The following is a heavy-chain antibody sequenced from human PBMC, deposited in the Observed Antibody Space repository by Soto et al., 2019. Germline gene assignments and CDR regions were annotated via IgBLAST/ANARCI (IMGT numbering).Heavy chain of an antibody. CDR1: GYTFATST. D-gene: IGHD4-17*01. CDR2: IKAYSGNT. CDR3: AIAEYGDDDY. V-gene: IGHV1-18*01. Sequence: QLQLVQSGPEAKKPGASVKVSCKASGYTFATSTITWLRQAPGQGPEWRGWIKAYSGNTNYAQKLQGRLTMTTDTSTSTAYMELRSLTTDDTAIYYCAIAEYGDDDYWGQGTLVTVSS. J-gene: IGHJ4*02.